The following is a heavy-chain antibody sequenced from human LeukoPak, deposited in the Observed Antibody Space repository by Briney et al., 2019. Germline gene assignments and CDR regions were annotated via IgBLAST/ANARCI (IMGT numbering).Heavy chain of an antibody. D-gene: IGHD1-26*01. CDR1: GFTFDDYA. V-gene: IGHV3-9*01. CDR3: AKDSGSYSTSFDY. CDR2: ISWNSGSI. J-gene: IGHJ4*02. Sequence: PGGSLRLSCAASGFTFDDYAMHWVRQAPGKGLEWVSGISWNSGSIGYADSVEGRFTISRDNAKNSLYLQMNSLRAEDKALYYCAKDSGSYSTSFDYWGQGTLVTVSS.